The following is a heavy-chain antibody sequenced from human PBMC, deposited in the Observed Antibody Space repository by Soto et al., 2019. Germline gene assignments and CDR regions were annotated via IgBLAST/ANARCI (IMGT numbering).Heavy chain of an antibody. Sequence: SVSNALMNWVRQAPGKGLEWVGRIKSKTDGGTTDYAAPVKGRFTISRDDSKNTLYLQMNSLKTEDTAVYYCTTDPRNSGYWGQGTLVTVSS. CDR2: IKSKTDGGTT. CDR1: SVSNAL. V-gene: IGHV3-15*07. D-gene: IGHD4-4*01. J-gene: IGHJ4*02. CDR3: TTDPRNSGY.